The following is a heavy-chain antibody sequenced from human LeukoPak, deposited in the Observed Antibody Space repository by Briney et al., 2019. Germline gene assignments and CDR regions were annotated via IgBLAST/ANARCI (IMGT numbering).Heavy chain of an antibody. Sequence: SETLSLTCTVSGGSISSYYWSWIRQPPGKGLEWIGYIYYSGGTNYNPSLKSRVTISVDTSKNQFSLKLSSVTAADTAVYYCARGKRRITIFGVANNWFDPWGQGTLVTVSS. CDR1: GGSISSYY. D-gene: IGHD3-3*01. CDR3: ARGKRRITIFGVANNWFDP. J-gene: IGHJ5*02. V-gene: IGHV4-59*01. CDR2: IYYSGGT.